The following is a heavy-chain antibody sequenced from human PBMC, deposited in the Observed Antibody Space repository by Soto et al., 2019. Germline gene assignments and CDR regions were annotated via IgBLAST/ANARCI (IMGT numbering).Heavy chain of an antibody. V-gene: IGHV3-23*01. CDR3: AKDEGYCSGGSCYYFDY. D-gene: IGHD2-15*01. CDR1: GFTFSSYA. CDR2: ISGSGGST. J-gene: IGHJ4*02. Sequence: EVQLLESGGGLVQPGGSLRLSCAASGFTFSSYAMSWVRQAPGKGLEWVSAISGSGGSTYYADSVKGRFTISRDNSKNTLYLQMNSLSAEDTAVYYCAKDEGYCSGGSCYYFDYWGQGTLVTVSS.